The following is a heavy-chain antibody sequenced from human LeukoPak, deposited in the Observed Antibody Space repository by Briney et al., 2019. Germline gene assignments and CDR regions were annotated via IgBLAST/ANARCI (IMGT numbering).Heavy chain of an antibody. V-gene: IGHV3-7*01. J-gene: IGHJ6*02. D-gene: IGHD2-2*01. Sequence: GGSLRLSCAASGFTFSSYWMSWVRQAPGKGLEWVANIKQDGSEKYYVDSVKGRFTISRDNAKNSLYLQMNSLRAEDTAVYYCARSLIRGVVAPAAMHTYYYYGMDVWGQGTTVTVSS. CDR2: IKQDGSEK. CDR3: ARSLIRGVVAPAAMHTYYYYGMDV. CDR1: GFTFSSYW.